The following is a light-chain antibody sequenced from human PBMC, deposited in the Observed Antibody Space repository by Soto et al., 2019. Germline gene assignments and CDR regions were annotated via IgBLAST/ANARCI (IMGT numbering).Light chain of an antibody. V-gene: IGLV2-11*01. J-gene: IGLJ2*01. CDR1: SSDVGGYNY. Sequence: QSALTQPRSVSGSPGQSVAISCTGTSSDVGGYNYVSWYQQHPGKALKPMIYDVTQRPSGVPDRFSGSKSGNTASLTISGLQAEDEADYYCCSYAGSYVVFGGGTKLTVL. CDR2: DVT. CDR3: CSYAGSYVV.